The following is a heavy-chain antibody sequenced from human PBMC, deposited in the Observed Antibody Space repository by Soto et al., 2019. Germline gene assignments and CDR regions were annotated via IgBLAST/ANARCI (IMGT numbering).Heavy chain of an antibody. J-gene: IGHJ6*02. Sequence: PSETLSLTCAVYGGSFSGYYWSWIRQPPGKGLEWIGEINHSGSKNYNPSLKSRVTISVETSKNQFSLKLSSVTAADTAVYYCARGPIFYYYDSSGYYGMDVWGQGTTVTV. V-gene: IGHV4-34*01. CDR3: ARGPIFYYYDSSGYYGMDV. CDR2: INHSGSK. CDR1: GGSFSGYY. D-gene: IGHD3-22*01.